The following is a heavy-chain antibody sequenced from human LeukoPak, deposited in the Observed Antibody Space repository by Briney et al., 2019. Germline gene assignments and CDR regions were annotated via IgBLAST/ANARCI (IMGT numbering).Heavy chain of an antibody. J-gene: IGHJ4*02. V-gene: IGHV4-4*09. CDR2: IYTSGST. CDR3: ARHPDYGDYLFDY. CDR1: GGSISSYY. D-gene: IGHD4-17*01. Sequence: SETLSLTCTVSGGSISSYYWSWIRQPPGKGLEWIGYIYTSGSTNYNPSLKSRVTISVDTSKNQFSLKLSSVTAADTAVYYCARHPDYGDYLFDYWGQGTLVTVSS.